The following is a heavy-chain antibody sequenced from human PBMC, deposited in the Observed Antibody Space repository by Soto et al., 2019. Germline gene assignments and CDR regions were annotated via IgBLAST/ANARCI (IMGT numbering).Heavy chain of an antibody. V-gene: IGHV3-7*01. Sequence: XGSLRVSFAPAAFTLSSYWMSWVRQAPGKGLEWVANIKQDGSEKYYVDSVKGRFTISRDNAKNSLYLQMNSLRAEDTAVYYCARDHLWFGELLEYWGQGTLVTVSS. J-gene: IGHJ4*02. CDR1: AFTLSSYW. CDR2: IKQDGSEK. D-gene: IGHD3-10*01. CDR3: ARDHLWFGELLEY.